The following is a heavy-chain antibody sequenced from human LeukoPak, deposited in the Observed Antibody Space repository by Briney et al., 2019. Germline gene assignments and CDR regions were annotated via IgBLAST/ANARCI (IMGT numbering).Heavy chain of an antibody. Sequence: PSQTLSLTCTVSGGSISSGGYYWSWIRQHPGTGLEWLGCIYYSGSTYYNPSLKSRVTISVDTSKNQFSLKLSSVTAADTAVYYCARDMEGYDFWSGYFHYGMDVWGQGTTVTVSS. D-gene: IGHD3-3*01. CDR3: ARDMEGYDFWSGYFHYGMDV. J-gene: IGHJ6*02. V-gene: IGHV4-31*03. CDR2: IYYSGST. CDR1: GGSISSGGYY.